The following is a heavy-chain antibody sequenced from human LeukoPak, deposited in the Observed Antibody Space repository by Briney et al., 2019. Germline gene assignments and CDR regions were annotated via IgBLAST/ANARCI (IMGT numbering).Heavy chain of an antibody. CDR3: ARGKSYYGSGSYYNQYYHYGMDV. V-gene: IGHV4-59*01. CDR2: IYYSGST. Sequence: SETLSLTCTVSGGSISSYYWSWIRQPPGKGLEWIGYIYYSGSTNYNPSLKSRVTISVDTSKNQFSLKLSSVTAADTAVYYCARGKSYYGSGSYYNQYYHYGMDVWGQGTTVTVSS. CDR1: GGSISSYY. J-gene: IGHJ6*02. D-gene: IGHD3-10*01.